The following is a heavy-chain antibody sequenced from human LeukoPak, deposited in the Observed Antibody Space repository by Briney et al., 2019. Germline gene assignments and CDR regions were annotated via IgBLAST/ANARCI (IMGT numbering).Heavy chain of an antibody. D-gene: IGHD6-19*01. CDR3: AREYYSSGLFDP. CDR1: GGSISSYY. J-gene: IGHJ5*02. Sequence: SEILSLTCTVSGGSISSYYWSWIRQPAGKGLEWIGHIYTSGSTNYNPSLKSRVTMSVDTSKNQFSLKLSSVTAADTAVYYCAREYYSSGLFDPWGQGTLVTVSS. V-gene: IGHV4-4*07. CDR2: IYTSGST.